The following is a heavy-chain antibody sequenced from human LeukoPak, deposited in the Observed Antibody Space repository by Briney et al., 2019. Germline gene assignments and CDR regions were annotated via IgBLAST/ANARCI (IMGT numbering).Heavy chain of an antibody. CDR3: VRGIGSSSSL. Sequence: GRFTISRDNAKNSLYLQMNGLRAEDTAIYYCVRGIGSSSSLWGQGTLVTVSS. V-gene: IGHV3-11*06. J-gene: IGHJ4*02. D-gene: IGHD6-6*01.